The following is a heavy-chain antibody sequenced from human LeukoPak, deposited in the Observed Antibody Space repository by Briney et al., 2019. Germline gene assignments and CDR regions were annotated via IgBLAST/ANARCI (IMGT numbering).Heavy chain of an antibody. Sequence: ASVKVSCKASGYPFYTYGISWVRQAPGQGLEWMGWISVYNGNTNYAQKLQGRLTLTTDTSTSSAYMELRSLRSDDTAIYYCARDQSGPFDSWGQGTLVTVSS. CDR3: ARDQSGPFDS. CDR1: GYPFYTYG. V-gene: IGHV1-18*01. CDR2: ISVYNGNT. J-gene: IGHJ4*02. D-gene: IGHD3-10*01.